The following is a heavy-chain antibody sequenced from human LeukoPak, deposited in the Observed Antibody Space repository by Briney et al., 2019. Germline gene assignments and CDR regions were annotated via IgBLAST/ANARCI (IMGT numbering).Heavy chain of an antibody. CDR1: GGSISSGDYY. V-gene: IGHV4-30-4*01. CDR2: IYYSGST. J-gene: IGHJ3*02. CDR3: ARGVWSGYFEAFDI. D-gene: IGHD3-3*01. Sequence: SQTLSLTCTVSGGSISSGDYYWSWIRQPPGKGLEWIGYIYYSGSTYYNPSLKSRVTISVDTSKNQFSLKLSSVTAADTAVYYCARGVWSGYFEAFDIWGQGTMVTVSS.